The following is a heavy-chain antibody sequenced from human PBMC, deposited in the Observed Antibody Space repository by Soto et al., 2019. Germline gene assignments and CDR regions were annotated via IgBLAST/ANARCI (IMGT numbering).Heavy chain of an antibody. D-gene: IGHD6-6*01. V-gene: IGHV3-11*01. J-gene: IGHJ4*02. CDR1: GFTFSDFY. Sequence: PGGSLRLSCAASGFTFSDFYMSWIRQAPGKGLEWVSYITSSGSTIYYADSVKGRFTISRDNAKNSLYLQMNSLRAEDTAVYYCASPRYSSSAGDYWGQGTLVTAPQ. CDR3: ASPRYSSSAGDY. CDR2: ITSSGSTI.